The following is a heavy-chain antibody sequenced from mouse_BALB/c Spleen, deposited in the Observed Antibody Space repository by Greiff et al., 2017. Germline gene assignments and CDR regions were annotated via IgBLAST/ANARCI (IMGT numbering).Heavy chain of an antibody. Sequence: EVKVVESGAELVKPGASVKLSCTASGFNIKDTYMHWVKQRPEQGLEWIGRIDPANGNTKYDPKFQGKATITADTSSNTAYLQLSSLTSEDTAVYYCARALRRDFDVWGAGTTVTVSS. CDR1: GFNIKDTY. V-gene: IGHV14-3*02. J-gene: IGHJ1*01. CDR3: ARALRRDFDV. CDR2: IDPANGNT. D-gene: IGHD1-1*01.